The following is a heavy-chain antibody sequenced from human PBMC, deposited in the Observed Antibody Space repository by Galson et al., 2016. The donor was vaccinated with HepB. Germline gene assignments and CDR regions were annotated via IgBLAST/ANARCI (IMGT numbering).Heavy chain of an antibody. Sequence: SLRLSCAASGFTFSTYGMHWVRQAPGKGLEWVAVISYDGTNKYFADYVKGRFTISRDNSKITLYLQMNSLRGEDTAVYYCAKDGLYYYGSRGYYYGGRGGNGMDVWGQGTTVTVSS. J-gene: IGHJ6*02. V-gene: IGHV3-30*18. CDR3: AKDGLYYYGSRGYYYGGRGGNGMDV. CDR1: GFTFSTYG. D-gene: IGHD3-22*01. CDR2: ISYDGTNK.